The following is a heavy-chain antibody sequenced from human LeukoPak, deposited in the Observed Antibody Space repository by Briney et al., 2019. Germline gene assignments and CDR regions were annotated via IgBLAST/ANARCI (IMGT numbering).Heavy chain of an antibody. CDR1: GFTFSSYG. V-gene: IGHV3-30*02. CDR3: ASSVDTAMVPDY. D-gene: IGHD5-18*01. Sequence: PGGSLRLSCAASGFTFSSYGMHWVRQAPGKGLEWVAFIRYDGSNKYYADSVKGRFTISRDNSKNTLYLQMNSLRAEDTAVYYCASSVDTAMVPDYWGQGTLVTVSS. CDR2: IRYDGSNK. J-gene: IGHJ4*02.